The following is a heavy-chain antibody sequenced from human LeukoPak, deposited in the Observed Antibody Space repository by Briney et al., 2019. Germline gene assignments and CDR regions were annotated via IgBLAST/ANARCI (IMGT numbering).Heavy chain of an antibody. CDR2: ISSGSSYI. CDR3: ARDLLSEAYYGSGSHGYYYYYGMDV. J-gene: IGHJ6*02. CDR1: GFTFSSYS. V-gene: IGHV3-21*01. Sequence: PGGSLRLSCAASGFTFSSYSMNWVRQAPGKGLEWVSSISSGSSYIYYADSVKGRFTISRDNAKNSLYLQMNSLRAEDTAVYYCARDLLSEAYYGSGSHGYYYYYGMDVWGQGTTVTVSS. D-gene: IGHD3-10*01.